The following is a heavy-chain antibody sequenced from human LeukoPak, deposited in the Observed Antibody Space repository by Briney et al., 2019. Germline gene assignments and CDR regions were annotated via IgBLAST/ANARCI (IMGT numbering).Heavy chain of an antibody. Sequence: GGSLRLSCAASGFTFSSYAMSWVRQAPGKGLEWVSGISGSGGSTYYADSVKGRFAISRDDSKNTLYLQMNSLRAEDTAVYFCAKGEGYCSGSSCYYYYYMDVWGKGTTVTVSS. V-gene: IGHV3-23*01. CDR1: GFTFSSYA. CDR3: AKGEGYCSGSSCYYYYYMDV. CDR2: ISGSGGST. D-gene: IGHD2-15*01. J-gene: IGHJ6*03.